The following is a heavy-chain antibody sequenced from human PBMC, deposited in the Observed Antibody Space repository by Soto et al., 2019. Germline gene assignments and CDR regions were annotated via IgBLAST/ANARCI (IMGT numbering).Heavy chain of an antibody. CDR2: IYYSGST. CDR1: GGSISSGDYY. CDR3: ARDKLDGWPLYYFDY. D-gene: IGHD1-1*01. V-gene: IGHV4-30-4*01. Sequence: QVQLQESGPGLVKPSQTLSLTCTVSGGSISSGDYYWSWIRQPPGKGLEWIGYIYYSGSTYYNPSLKSRVTISVDTSKNQFALKLSSVTAADTAVYYCARDKLDGWPLYYFDYWGQGTLVTVSS. J-gene: IGHJ4*02.